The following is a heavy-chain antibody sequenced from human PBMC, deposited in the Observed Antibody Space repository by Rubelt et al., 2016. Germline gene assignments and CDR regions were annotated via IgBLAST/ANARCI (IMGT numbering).Heavy chain of an antibody. CDR3: AGGGLRFNLQDDF. Sequence: VQLVESGGGVVQPGKSLRLSCVVSGFRFSDYSFHWVRQAPGKGLEWVAVIAYDGGTKYYADSVTGRFTISRDNSKNTLFLQMNSLRVDDTAIYYWAGGGLRFNLQDDFWGQGTLVTVSS. V-gene: IGHV3-30*04. CDR2: IAYDGGTK. J-gene: IGHJ4*02. CDR1: GFRFSDYS. D-gene: IGHD1-14*01.